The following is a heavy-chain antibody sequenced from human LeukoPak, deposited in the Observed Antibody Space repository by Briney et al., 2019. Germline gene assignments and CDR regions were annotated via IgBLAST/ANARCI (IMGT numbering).Heavy chain of an antibody. D-gene: IGHD1/OR15-1a*01. CDR3: ATVEHGPDSY. Sequence: GASVKVSCTVSGYTLTELSMHWVRQAPGNGLEWMGGFDPEDGETIYAQKFQGRVTMTEDTSTDTAYMELSSLRSEDTAVYYCATVEHGPDSYWGQGTLVTVSS. CDR2: FDPEDGET. CDR1: GYTLTELS. J-gene: IGHJ4*02. V-gene: IGHV1-24*01.